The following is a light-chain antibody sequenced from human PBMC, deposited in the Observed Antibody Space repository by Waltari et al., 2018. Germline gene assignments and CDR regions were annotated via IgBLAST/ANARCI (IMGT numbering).Light chain of an antibody. Sequence: QSALTQPPSASESPGQSVTISCTGTSSDVGGYNYVSWYQHHPGKAPKLRIYEVSKLPAGVPDRFSGSKSGNTASLTVSGLQAEDEADYYCSSYAGSNNLVFGGGTKLTVL. J-gene: IGLJ2*01. CDR3: SSYAGSNNLV. CDR2: EVS. CDR1: SSDVGGYNY. V-gene: IGLV2-8*01.